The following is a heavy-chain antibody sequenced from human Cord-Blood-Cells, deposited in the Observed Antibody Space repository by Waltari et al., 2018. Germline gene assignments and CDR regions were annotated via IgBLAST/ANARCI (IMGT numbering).Heavy chain of an antibody. D-gene: IGHD7-27*01. V-gene: IGHV1-69*01. CDR2: IIPSFGTA. Sequence: QVQLVQSGAEVKKPGSSVKVSCKASVGTLSSYATCWVGQSPGQGLEWMGGIIPSFGTANYAQKFQGRVTIPADEYASTAYMSLSSLRSEDTAVYYCASGRLLPTGDNGTFDIWGQGTMVTVSS. J-gene: IGHJ3*02. CDR1: VGTLSSYA. CDR3: ASGRLLPTGDNGTFDI.